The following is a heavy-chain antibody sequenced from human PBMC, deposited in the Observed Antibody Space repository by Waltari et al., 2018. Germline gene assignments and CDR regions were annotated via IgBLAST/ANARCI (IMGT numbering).Heavy chain of an antibody. Sequence: EVQLVESGGGLLEPGGSLRLSCAASGFTFSDAWMAWIRQAPGKGLEWVGRIRRKTDGETIDYAAPVKGRFSISRDDSRSTLYLQMNSLKIEDAGVYFCSTGGGTSDYWGQGTLVTVSS. CDR2: IRRKTDGETI. D-gene: IGHD3-16*01. V-gene: IGHV3-15*01. CDR1: GFTFSDAW. CDR3: STGGGTSDY. J-gene: IGHJ4*02.